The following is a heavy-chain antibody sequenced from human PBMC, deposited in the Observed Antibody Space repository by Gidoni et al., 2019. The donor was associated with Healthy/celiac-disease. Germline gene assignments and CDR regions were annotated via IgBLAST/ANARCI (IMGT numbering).Heavy chain of an antibody. Sequence: QVQLVQSGAAVKKPGSSVKVSCKASGGTFSSYAISWVRQAPGQGLEWMGGIIPIFGTANYAQKFQGRVTITADESTSTAYMELSSLRSEDTAVYYCAREDGVGYCSGGSCVNWFDPWGQGTLVTVSS. V-gene: IGHV1-69*01. D-gene: IGHD2-15*01. CDR2: IIPIFGTA. CDR1: GGTFSSYA. J-gene: IGHJ5*02. CDR3: AREDGVGYCSGGSCVNWFDP.